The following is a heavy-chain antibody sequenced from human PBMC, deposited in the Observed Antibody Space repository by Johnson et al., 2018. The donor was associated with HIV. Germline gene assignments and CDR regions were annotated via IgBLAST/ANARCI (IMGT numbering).Heavy chain of an antibody. CDR2: ISSSGSTI. Sequence: VQLVESGGGVVQPGGSLRLSCAASGFTFSSYEMNWVRQAPGKGLEWVSYISSSGSTIYYADSVKGRFTISRDNAKNSLYLQMNSLRAEDTAVYYCARDRPRGGGITIFGVVQKVDAFDIWGQGTIVTVSS. D-gene: IGHD3-3*01. CDR3: ARDRPRGGGITIFGVVQKVDAFDI. J-gene: IGHJ3*02. CDR1: GFTFSSYE. V-gene: IGHV3-48*03.